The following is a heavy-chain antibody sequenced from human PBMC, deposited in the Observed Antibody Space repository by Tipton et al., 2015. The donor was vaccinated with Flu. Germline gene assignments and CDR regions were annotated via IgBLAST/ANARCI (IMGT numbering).Heavy chain of an antibody. CDR2: IYYIGSA. V-gene: IGHV4-39*07. Sequence: TLSLTCTVSVGSLSTTHYYWGWIRQSPEKGLEWIGNIYYIGSAYYNPSLKSRVSISIDTSKNQFSLKLSSVTAADTAVYYCARGGVTAVGTPSFGMDVWGQGTMVTVSS. J-gene: IGHJ6*02. CDR3: ARGGVTAVGTPSFGMDV. CDR1: VGSLSTTHYY. D-gene: IGHD6-13*01.